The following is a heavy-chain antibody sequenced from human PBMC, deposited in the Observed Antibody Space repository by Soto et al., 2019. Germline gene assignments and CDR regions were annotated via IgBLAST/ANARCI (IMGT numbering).Heavy chain of an antibody. CDR3: AGGIPLWLRRINTGYSG. CDR1: GGTFSTYA. D-gene: IGHD5-12*01. CDR2: IIPMFGTA. Sequence: QVQLVQSGAEVKKPESSVKVSCKAPGGTFSTYAISWVRQAPGQGLEWMGGIIPMFGTANYAQRFQDRVTITADESTNTVYMALSSLRSEETAGYFCAGGIPLWLRRINTGYSGWGQGTLVTVSS. V-gene: IGHV1-69*12. J-gene: IGHJ4*02.